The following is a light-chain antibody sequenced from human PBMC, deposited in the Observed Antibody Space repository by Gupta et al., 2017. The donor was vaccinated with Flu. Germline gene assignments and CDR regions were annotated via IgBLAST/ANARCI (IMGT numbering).Light chain of an antibody. CDR2: DAS. V-gene: IGKV3-11*01. J-gene: IGKJ4*01. CDR3: QQRSNWTPPT. Sequence: ERATLSCRASQSVSSYLAWYQQKPGQAPRLLIYDASNRATGIPARFSGSGSGTDFTLTISSLEPEDFAVYYCQQRSNWTPPTFGGGTKVEIK. CDR1: QSVSSY.